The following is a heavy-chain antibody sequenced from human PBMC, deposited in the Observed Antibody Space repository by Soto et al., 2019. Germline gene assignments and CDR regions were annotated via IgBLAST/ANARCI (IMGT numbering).Heavy chain of an antibody. CDR3: AGGGTPLDY. J-gene: IGHJ4*02. CDR2: ISAYNGNT. CDR1: GYTFTNFG. V-gene: IGHV1-18*01. Sequence: QVQLVQSGAEVKKPGASVKVSCKASGYTFTNFGISWVRQAPGQGLEWMGWISAYNGNTNSAQKFQDRVTMTTDTSTSTPYMELRSLRSDDTAIYYCAGGGTPLDYWGQGTLVTVSS. D-gene: IGHD3-16*01.